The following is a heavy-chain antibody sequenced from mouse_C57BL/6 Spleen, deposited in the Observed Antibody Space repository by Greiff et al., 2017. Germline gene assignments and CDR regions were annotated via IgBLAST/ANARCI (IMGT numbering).Heavy chain of an antibody. V-gene: IGHV1-18*01. Sequence: VQLQQSGPELVKPGASVKIPCKASGYTFTDYNMDWVQQSHGKSLEWIGDINPNNGGTFYNQKFKGKATLTVDKSSSTAYMELRSLTSEDTAVYYCARGDYYGSRFAYWGQGTLVTVSA. CDR1: GYTFTDYN. CDR3: ARGDYYGSRFAY. CDR2: INPNNGGT. J-gene: IGHJ3*01. D-gene: IGHD1-1*01.